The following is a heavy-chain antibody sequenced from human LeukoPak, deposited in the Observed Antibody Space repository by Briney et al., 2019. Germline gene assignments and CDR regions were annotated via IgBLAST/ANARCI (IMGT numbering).Heavy chain of an antibody. CDR1: GFTFSSYW. Sequence: GGSLRLSCAASGFTFSSYWMSWVRQAPGKGLEWVANIKQDGSEKYYVDSVKGRFTISRDNSKDTLYLQMNSLRAEDTAVYYCAREDDSGSYYGLDYWGQGTLVTVSS. V-gene: IGHV3-7*01. CDR3: AREDDSGSYYGLDY. CDR2: IKQDGSEK. J-gene: IGHJ4*02. D-gene: IGHD1-26*01.